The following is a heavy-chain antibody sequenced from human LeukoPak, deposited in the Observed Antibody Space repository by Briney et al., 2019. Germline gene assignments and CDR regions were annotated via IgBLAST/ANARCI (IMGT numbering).Heavy chain of an antibody. D-gene: IGHD3-22*01. V-gene: IGHV1-46*01. CDR1: GYTFTSYY. CDR3: ARETYYYDSSGYRPPNGDAFDI. CDR2: INPSGGST. Sequence: GASVKVSCKASGYTFTSYYMHWVRQAPGQGLEWTGIINPSGGSTSYAQKFQGRVTMTRDTSTSTVYMELSSLRSEDTAVYYCARETYYYDSSGYRPPNGDAFDIWGQGTMVTVSS. J-gene: IGHJ3*02.